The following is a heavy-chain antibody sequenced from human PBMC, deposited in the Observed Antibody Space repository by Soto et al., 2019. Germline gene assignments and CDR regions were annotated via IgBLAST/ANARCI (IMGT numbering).Heavy chain of an antibody. CDR2: IWYDGSNK. CDR1: GFTFSSYG. V-gene: IGHV3-33*01. J-gene: IGHJ5*02. CDR3: ARSITIFGARKPFDP. D-gene: IGHD3-3*01. Sequence: HPGGSLRLSCAASGFTFSSYGMHWVRQAPGKGLEWVAVIWYDGSNKYYADSVKGRFTISRDNSKNTLYLQMNSLRAEDTAVYYCARSITIFGARKPFDPWGQGTLVTVSS.